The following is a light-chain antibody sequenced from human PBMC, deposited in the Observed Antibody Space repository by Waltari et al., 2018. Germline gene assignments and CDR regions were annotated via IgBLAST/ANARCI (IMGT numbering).Light chain of an antibody. CDR1: SPNLGARYD. CDR3: QSYDKLLSGSL. J-gene: IGLJ3*02. V-gene: IGLV1-40*01. Sequence: QSVLTQPPSVSGAPGQSLTVYCTGTSPNLGARYDVHWYQQFPGTAPKLLIYSNNNRPSGVPGRFSASKSGTSASLAITGLQAEDEADYYCQSYDKLLSGSLFGGGTKLTV. CDR2: SNN.